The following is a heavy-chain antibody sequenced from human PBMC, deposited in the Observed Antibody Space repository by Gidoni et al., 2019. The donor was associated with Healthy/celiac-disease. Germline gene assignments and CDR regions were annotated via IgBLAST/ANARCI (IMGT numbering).Heavy chain of an antibody. D-gene: IGHD4-17*01. CDR1: GFTFSSYA. Sequence: EVQLLESGGGLVQPGGSLRLSCAASGFTFSSYAMSWVRQAPGKGLEWVSAIRGSGGSTYYADSVKGRFTISRDNSKNTLYLQMNSLRAEDTAVYYCAKDLGGTTVVTPSDYWGQGTLVTVSS. J-gene: IGHJ4*02. V-gene: IGHV3-23*01. CDR2: IRGSGGST. CDR3: AKDLGGTTVVTPSDY.